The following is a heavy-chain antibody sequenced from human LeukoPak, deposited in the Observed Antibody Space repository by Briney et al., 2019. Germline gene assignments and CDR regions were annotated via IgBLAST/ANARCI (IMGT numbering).Heavy chain of an antibody. Sequence: GGSLRLSCAASGFIFSTYWMSWVRQAPGKGLEWVSYISSSGSTIYYADSVKGRFTISRDNAKNSLYLQMNSLRAEDTAVYYCASHADSSGIVFDYWGQGTLVTVSS. CDR1: GFIFSTYW. D-gene: IGHD3-22*01. CDR2: ISSSGSTI. J-gene: IGHJ4*02. V-gene: IGHV3-48*04. CDR3: ASHADSSGIVFDY.